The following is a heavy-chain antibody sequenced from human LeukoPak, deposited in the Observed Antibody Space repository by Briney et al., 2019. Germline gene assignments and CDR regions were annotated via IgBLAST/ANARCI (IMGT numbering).Heavy chain of an antibody. CDR1: GFSFSSYW. V-gene: IGHV3-74*01. D-gene: IGHD3-22*01. J-gene: IGHJ4*02. CDR3: TRGGFYYDSSGYFPHFFDS. CDR2: INDDGSMT. Sequence: GGSLRLSCEAPGFSFSSYWMHWVRQGPGKGLGWVSRINDDGSMTHYADFAEGRFTISRDNAKNRLYLQISSLRAEDTALYYCTRGGFYYDSSGYFPHFFDSWGQGTLVTVSS.